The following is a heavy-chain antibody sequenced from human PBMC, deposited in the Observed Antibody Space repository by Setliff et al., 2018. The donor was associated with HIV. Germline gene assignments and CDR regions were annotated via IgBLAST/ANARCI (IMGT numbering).Heavy chain of an antibody. CDR3: ARRQQLWLLYAFDI. J-gene: IGHJ3*02. CDR2: IYYSGST. CDR1: GGSISSSSYY. Sequence: SLTCTVSGGSISSSSYYWGWIRQPPGKGLEWIGSIYYSGSTYYNPSLKSRVTISVDTSKNQFSLKLSSVTAADTAVNYCARRQQLWLLYAFDIWGQGTMVTVSS. D-gene: IGHD5-18*01. V-gene: IGHV4-39*01.